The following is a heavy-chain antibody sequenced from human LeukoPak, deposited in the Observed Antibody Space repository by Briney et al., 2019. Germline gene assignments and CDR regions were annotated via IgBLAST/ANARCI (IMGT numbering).Heavy chain of an antibody. Sequence: PSETLSLTCTVSGVSISHYYWTWIRQPAGGGLEWIGRIDTSGSTNYNPSLKSRVTMSPDTSNNQFSLNLMSVDATDTAVYYCARGQWQIDYWGQGILVTVSP. D-gene: IGHD6-19*01. CDR3: ARGQWQIDY. CDR2: IDTSGST. CDR1: GVSISHYY. V-gene: IGHV4-4*07. J-gene: IGHJ4*02.